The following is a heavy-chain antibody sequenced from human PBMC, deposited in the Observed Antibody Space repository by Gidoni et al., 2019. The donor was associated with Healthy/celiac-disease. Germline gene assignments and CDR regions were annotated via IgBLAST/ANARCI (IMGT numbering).Heavy chain of an antibody. CDR1: GGTFSSYA. Sequence: QVQLVQSGAEVKKPGSSVKVSCKASGGTFSSYAISWVRQAPGQGLEWMGGSIPIFGTANYAQKFQGRVTITADESTSTAYMELSSLRSEDTAVYYCARCGNSYYGSLGYYYGMDVWGQGTTVTVSS. V-gene: IGHV1-69*01. J-gene: IGHJ6*02. CDR3: ARCGNSYYGSLGYYYGMDV. CDR2: SIPIFGTA. D-gene: IGHD3-10*01.